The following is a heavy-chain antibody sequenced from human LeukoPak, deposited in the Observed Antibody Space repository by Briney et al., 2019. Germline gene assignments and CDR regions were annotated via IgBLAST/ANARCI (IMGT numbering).Heavy chain of an antibody. V-gene: IGHV3-30*18. Sequence: PGGSLRLSCAASGFTFSSYGMHWVRQAPGKGLEWVAVISYDGSNKYYADSVKGRFTISRDNSKNTLYLQMNSLRAEDTAVYYCAKEALPIHIVVVPAANYYFDYWGQGTLVTVSS. D-gene: IGHD2-2*01. CDR2: ISYDGSNK. CDR3: AKEALPIHIVVVPAANYYFDY. J-gene: IGHJ4*02. CDR1: GFTFSSYG.